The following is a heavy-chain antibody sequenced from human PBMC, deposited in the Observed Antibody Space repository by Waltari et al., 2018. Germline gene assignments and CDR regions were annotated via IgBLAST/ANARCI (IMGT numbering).Heavy chain of an antibody. CDR1: GGTFSSYA. D-gene: IGHD2-21*01. CDR2: SSPSFGTA. V-gene: IGHV1-69*05. J-gene: IGHJ4*02. CDR3: ARGTVVVWSPFDY. Sequence: QVQLVQSGAEVKKPGSSVKVSCQASGGTFSSYAISWVRPAPGQGLEWMGRSSPSFGTANYAQKVQGLDTITTDDATSTAHMELSSLRSEDTAVYYGARGTVVVWSPFDYWGQGTLVTVSS.